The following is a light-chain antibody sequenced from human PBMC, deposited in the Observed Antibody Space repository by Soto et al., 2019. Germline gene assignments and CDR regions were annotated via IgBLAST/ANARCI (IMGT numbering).Light chain of an antibody. Sequence: DIQMTQSPSTLSASVGDRVTITCRASQSISSWLAWYQQKPGKAPKLLIYDASSLETGIPARFSGSGSGTEFTLTLSSLQSEDFAVYNCQQYNNWPLTVGQRT. CDR3: QQYNNWPLT. J-gene: IGKJ1*01. CDR1: QSISSW. CDR2: DAS. V-gene: IGKV1-5*01.